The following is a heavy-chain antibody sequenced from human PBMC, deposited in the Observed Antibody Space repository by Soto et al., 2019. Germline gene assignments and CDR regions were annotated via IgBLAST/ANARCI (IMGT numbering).Heavy chain of an antibody. CDR2: ISPYNGNT. J-gene: IGHJ4*02. CDR3: ARGRDYGDFYFDY. CDR1: CYTFTNYG. Sequence: SVEVSFRDSCYTFTNYGINWVRQAPGLGLEWVGWISPYNGNTQNVEKLQGRVTMTTDTSTSTAYMELRSLRSDDTAVYYCARGRDYGDFYFDYWGQGTLVTVSS. V-gene: IGHV1-18*01. D-gene: IGHD4-17*01.